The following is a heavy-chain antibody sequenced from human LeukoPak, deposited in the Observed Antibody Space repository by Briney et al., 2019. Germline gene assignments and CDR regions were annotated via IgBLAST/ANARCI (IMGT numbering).Heavy chain of an antibody. CDR3: ARDLISGSYPAAFDI. V-gene: IGHV1-69*06. J-gene: IGHJ3*02. Sequence: ASVKVSCKASGGTFSSYAISWVRQAPGQGLEWMGGIIPIFGTANYAQKFQGRVTITADKSTSTAYMELSSLRSEDTAVYYCARDLISGSYPAAFDIWGQGTMVTVSS. CDR2: IIPIFGTA. CDR1: GGTFSSYA. D-gene: IGHD1-26*01.